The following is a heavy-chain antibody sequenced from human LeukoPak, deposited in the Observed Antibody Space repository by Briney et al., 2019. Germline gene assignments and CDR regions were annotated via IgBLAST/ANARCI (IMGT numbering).Heavy chain of an antibody. D-gene: IGHD3-22*01. CDR1: GYTFTSYY. V-gene: IGHV1-46*01. CDR2: INPSGGST. CDR3: ARGVPHYYDSSGPPGDY. J-gene: IGHJ4*02. Sequence: ASVKVSCKASGYTFTSYYMHWVRQAPGQGLEWMGIINPSGGSTSYAQKFQGRVTMTRDTSTSTVYMELSSLRSEDTAVYYCARGVPHYYDSSGPPGDYWGQGTLVTVSS.